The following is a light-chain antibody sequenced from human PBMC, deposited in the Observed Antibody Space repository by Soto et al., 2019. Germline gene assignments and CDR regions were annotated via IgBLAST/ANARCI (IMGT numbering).Light chain of an antibody. CDR2: AAS. CDR1: QSVSSNY. J-gene: IGKJ1*01. V-gene: IGKV3-20*01. CDR3: PQYDTPPRP. Sequence: VSLKKEERATLSGRASQSVSSNYLAWYQQKPGQAPRLLIYAASSRATGIPDRFSGSGSGTDFTLTISVLQPEDVAVYCCPQYDTPPRPFGQGTKVDI.